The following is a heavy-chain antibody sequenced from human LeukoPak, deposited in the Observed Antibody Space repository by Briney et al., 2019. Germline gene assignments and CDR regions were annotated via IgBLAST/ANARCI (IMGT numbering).Heavy chain of an antibody. CDR1: GYTFTNYG. CDR3: ATSLIVGNWFDP. J-gene: IGHJ5*02. V-gene: IGHV1-18*01. CDR2: VSAYNGNT. D-gene: IGHD2-15*01. Sequence: GASVKVSCKASGYTFTNYGISWVRQAPGQGLEWMGWVSAYNGNTHSAQKFQDRVTMTTDTSTSTAYMELRSLKSDDTAVYYCATSLIVGNWFDPWGQGTLVTVSS.